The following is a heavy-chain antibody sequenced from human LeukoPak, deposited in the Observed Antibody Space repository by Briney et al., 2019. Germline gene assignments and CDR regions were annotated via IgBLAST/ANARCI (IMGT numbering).Heavy chain of an antibody. CDR2: IYYSGST. D-gene: IGHD4-11*01. CDR1: GGSISSYY. Sequence: SETLSLTCTVSGGSISSYYWSWIRQPPGKGLEGIGYIYYSGSTNYNPSLKSRVTISVDTSKNQFSLKLSSVTAADTAVYYCARDTVTTYYYYTDVWGKGTTVTVSS. CDR3: ARDTVTTYYYYTDV. V-gene: IGHV4-59*01. J-gene: IGHJ6*03.